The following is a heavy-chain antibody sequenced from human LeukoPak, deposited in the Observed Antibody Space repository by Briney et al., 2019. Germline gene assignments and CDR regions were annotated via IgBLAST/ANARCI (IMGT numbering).Heavy chain of an antibody. CDR2: IYYSGST. D-gene: IGHD3-9*01. CDR1: GGSISSGGYY. J-gene: IGHJ6*02. Sequence: SETLSLTCTVSGGSISSGGYYWSWIRQHPGKGLEWIGYIYYSGSTYYNPSLKSRVTISVDTSKNQFSLKLSSVTAADTAVYYCARDRTIRRYGMDVWGQGTTVTVSS. V-gene: IGHV4-31*03. CDR3: ARDRTIRRYGMDV.